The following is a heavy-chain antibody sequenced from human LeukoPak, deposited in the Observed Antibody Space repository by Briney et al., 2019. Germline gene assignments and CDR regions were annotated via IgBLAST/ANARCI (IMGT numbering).Heavy chain of an antibody. D-gene: IGHD1-26*01. CDR3: ARPRYSGSYHAFDI. J-gene: IGHJ3*02. Sequence: GGSLRLSCAASGFTFSSYWMSWVRQAPGKGLEWVANIKQDGSEKYYVDSVKGRFTISRDNAKNSLYLQMNGLRAEDTAVYYCARPRYSGSYHAFDIWGQGQWSPSLQ. V-gene: IGHV3-7*01. CDR1: GFTFSSYW. CDR2: IKQDGSEK.